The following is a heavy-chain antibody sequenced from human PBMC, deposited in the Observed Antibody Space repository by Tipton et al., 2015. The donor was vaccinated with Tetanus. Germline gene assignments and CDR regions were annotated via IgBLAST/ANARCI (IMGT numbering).Heavy chain of an antibody. CDR2: IFYSGNT. D-gene: IGHD3-10*01. V-gene: IGHV4-59*01. CDR3: ARGPMVRGVTRFDY. Sequence: TLSLTCTVSGGSISTYYWSWIRQPPGKGLEWIGYIFYSGNTNYNPSLKTRVTISVDTSKNQFSLKLSSVTAADTAVYYCARGPMVRGVTRFDYWGQGTLVTVSS. CDR1: GGSISTYY. J-gene: IGHJ4*02.